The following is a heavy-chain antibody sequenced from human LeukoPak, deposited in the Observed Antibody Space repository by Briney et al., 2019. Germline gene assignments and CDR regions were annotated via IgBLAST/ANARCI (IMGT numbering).Heavy chain of an antibody. CDR1: GGSFSGYH. J-gene: IGHJ3*02. V-gene: IGHV4-34*01. CDR2: VYYSGSS. D-gene: IGHD3-16*01. CDR3: ARGWANAFDI. Sequence: SETLSLTCGVYGGSFSGYHWSWIRQPPGKGLEWIGSVYYSGSSYYNPSLDSRLTISIDGSKNQFSLRLSSVTAADTAVYYCARGWANAFDIWGQGTMVIVSS.